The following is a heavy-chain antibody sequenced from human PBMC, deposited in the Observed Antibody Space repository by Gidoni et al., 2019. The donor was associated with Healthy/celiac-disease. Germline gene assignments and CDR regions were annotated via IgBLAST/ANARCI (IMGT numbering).Heavy chain of an antibody. D-gene: IGHD2-2*01. J-gene: IGHJ4*02. CDR1: GFTFDDYA. Sequence: EVQLVESGGGLVQPGRSLRLSWAASGFTFDDYAMHGVRQAPGKGLEWVAGISWNSGSIGYADSVKGRVTISRDNAKHSLYLQMNSLRAEDTALYYCARGYCSSTSCYLPTFDYWGQGTLVTVSS. V-gene: IGHV3-9*01. CDR3: ARGYCSSTSCYLPTFDY. CDR2: ISWNSGSI.